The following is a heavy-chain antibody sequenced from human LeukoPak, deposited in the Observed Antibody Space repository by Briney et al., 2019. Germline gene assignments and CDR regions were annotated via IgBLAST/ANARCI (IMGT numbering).Heavy chain of an antibody. Sequence: SETLSLTCTVSGDSISSYYWSWIRQPAGKGLEWIGRIYTSGSTNYNPSLKSRVTMSVDTSKNQFSLKLSSVTAADTAVYYCARLSTVGAVYFFDYWGQGTLVTVSS. CDR3: ARLSTVGAVYFFDY. CDR1: GDSISSYY. CDR2: IYTSGST. J-gene: IGHJ4*02. D-gene: IGHD1-26*01. V-gene: IGHV4-4*07.